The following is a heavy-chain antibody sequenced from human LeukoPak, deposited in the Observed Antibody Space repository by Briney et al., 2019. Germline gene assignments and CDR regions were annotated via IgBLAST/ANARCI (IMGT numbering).Heavy chain of an antibody. J-gene: IGHJ4*02. V-gene: IGHV4-30-2*05. D-gene: IGHD6-13*01. Sequence: SETLSLTCTVSGGSISSDGFHWRWPRQPPGRGLEGIGYIYHSGSTYYNPALKSRVTISLDTSKNQFSLKLSSVTAADTAVYYCARESISAANFFDYWGQGTLVTVSS. CDR3: ARESISAANFFDY. CDR1: GGSISSDGFH. CDR2: IYHSGST.